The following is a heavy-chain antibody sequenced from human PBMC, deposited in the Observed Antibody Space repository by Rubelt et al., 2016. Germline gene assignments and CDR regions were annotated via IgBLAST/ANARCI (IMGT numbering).Heavy chain of an antibody. CDR2: ISSSSGNI. Sequence: QPGGSLSLSCEASGFTLGGHAMNWVRQVPGKGLEWTSYISSSSGNIWYADSVKGRFTVSRDNAKNSLYLQMNSLRDEDTAVYYCATGTTAFDYYYYYMDVWGRGTTVTVSS. J-gene: IGHJ6*03. CDR1: GFTLGGHA. D-gene: IGHD1-14*01. V-gene: IGHV3-48*02. CDR3: ATGTTAFDYYYYYMDV.